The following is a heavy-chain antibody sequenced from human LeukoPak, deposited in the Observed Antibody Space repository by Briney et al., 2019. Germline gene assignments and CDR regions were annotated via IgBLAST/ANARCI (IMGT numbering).Heavy chain of an antibody. Sequence: PETLSLTCTVSGGSISSSSYYWGWIRQPPGEGLVWIGSIYYSGSTYYNPSLKSRVTISVDTSKNQFSLKLSSVTAADTAVYYCARDLWFGELNWGQGTLVTVSS. CDR2: IYYSGST. CDR3: ARDLWFGELN. J-gene: IGHJ4*02. CDR1: GGSISSSSYY. D-gene: IGHD3-10*01. V-gene: IGHV4-39*07.